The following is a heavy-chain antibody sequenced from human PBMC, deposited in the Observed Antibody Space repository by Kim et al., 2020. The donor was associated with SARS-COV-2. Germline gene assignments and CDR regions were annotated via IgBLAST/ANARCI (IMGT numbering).Heavy chain of an antibody. CDR3: ARNKGYTFGSDAFNI. D-gene: IGHD5-18*01. CDR1: GFTFSSYG. V-gene: IGHV3-30*03. Sequence: GGSLRLSCVASGFTFSSYGMHWVRQAPGKGLEWVAVISYDGSNKYSADSVKGRFTISRDSSKNTLYLQMNSLRAEDTAVYYCARNKGYTFGSDAFNIWGQGTMVTVSS. J-gene: IGHJ3*02. CDR2: ISYDGSNK.